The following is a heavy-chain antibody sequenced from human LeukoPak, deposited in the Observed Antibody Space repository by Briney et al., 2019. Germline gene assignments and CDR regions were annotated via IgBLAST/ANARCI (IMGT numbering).Heavy chain of an antibody. V-gene: IGHV3-7*01. CDR2: IKQDGSEK. CDR1: GLTLSSYW. Sequence: GGSLRLSCAASGLTLSSYWMSWVRQAPGKGLEWVANIKQDGSEKYYVDSVEGRFTISRDNAKNSLCLQMNSLRAEDTAVYYCAREGYGPLDFWGQGTLVTVSS. D-gene: IGHD4-17*01. CDR3: AREGYGPLDF. J-gene: IGHJ4*02.